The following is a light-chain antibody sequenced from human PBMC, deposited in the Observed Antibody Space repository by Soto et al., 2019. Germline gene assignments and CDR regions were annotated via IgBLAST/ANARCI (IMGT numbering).Light chain of an antibody. CDR1: QSVSSN. J-gene: IGKJ5*01. V-gene: IGKV3-15*01. CDR3: QQYYNWPIT. CDR2: GAS. Sequence: ERVMTQSPATLSVSPGERATLSCRASQSVSSNLAWYQQKPGQAPRLFIYGASTRATAIPPRFSGSGSGTEFPLTISSLQSEDFAVYYCQQYYNWPITFGQGTRLEIK.